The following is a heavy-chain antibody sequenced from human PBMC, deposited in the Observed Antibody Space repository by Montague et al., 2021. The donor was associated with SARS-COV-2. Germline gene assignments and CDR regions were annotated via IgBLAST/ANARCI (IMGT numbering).Heavy chain of an antibody. CDR3: ARVHIVVVTAMRYFDL. Sequence: TLSLTCTVSGGSISSGGYYWSWIRQHPGKGLEWIGYIYYSGSTYYNPSLKSRVTISEDTSKNQFSLKLSSVTAADTAVYYCARVHIVVVTAMRYFDLWGRGTLVTVSS. CDR1: GGSISSGGYY. J-gene: IGHJ2*01. V-gene: IGHV4-31*03. D-gene: IGHD2-21*02. CDR2: IYYSGST.